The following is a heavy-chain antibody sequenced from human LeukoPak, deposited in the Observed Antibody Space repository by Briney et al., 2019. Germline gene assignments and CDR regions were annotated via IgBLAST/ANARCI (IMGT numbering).Heavy chain of an antibody. Sequence: PGGPLRLSCAASGFTFSSYGMHWVRQAPAKGLAWVAVISYDGSNKYYADSVKGRFTIPRDNSKNTLYLQMNSLRAEDTAVYYCAKDGGFGDLGLGMDVWGQGTTVTVSS. J-gene: IGHJ6*02. V-gene: IGHV3-30*18. CDR1: GFTFSSYG. CDR2: ISYDGSNK. CDR3: AKDGGFGDLGLGMDV. D-gene: IGHD3-10*01.